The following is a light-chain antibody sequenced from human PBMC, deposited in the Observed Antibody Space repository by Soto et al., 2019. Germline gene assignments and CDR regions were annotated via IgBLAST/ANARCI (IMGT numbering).Light chain of an antibody. J-gene: IGLJ3*02. CDR1: SSNIGSNT. V-gene: IGLV1-44*01. CDR2: SNN. Sequence: VLTQPPSASGTPGQRVTISCSGSSSNIGSNTVNWYQQLPGTAPKLLIYSNNQRPSGVPDRFSGSKSGTSASLAISGLQSKDEADYYCAAWDDSLNGWVFGGGTKLTVL. CDR3: AAWDDSLNGWV.